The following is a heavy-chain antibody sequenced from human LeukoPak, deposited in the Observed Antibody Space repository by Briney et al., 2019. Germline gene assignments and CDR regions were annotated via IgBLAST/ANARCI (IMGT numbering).Heavy chain of an antibody. CDR1: GGTFSSYA. D-gene: IGHD6-13*01. Sequence: SVKVSCKASGGTFSSYAISWVRQAPGQGLEWMGRIIPILGIADYAQKFQGRVTITADKSTSTAYMELSSLRSEDTAVYYCARDQGSSWYRWGFDPWGQGTLVTVSS. CDR3: ARDQGSSWYRWGFDP. V-gene: IGHV1-69*04. J-gene: IGHJ5*02. CDR2: IIPILGIA.